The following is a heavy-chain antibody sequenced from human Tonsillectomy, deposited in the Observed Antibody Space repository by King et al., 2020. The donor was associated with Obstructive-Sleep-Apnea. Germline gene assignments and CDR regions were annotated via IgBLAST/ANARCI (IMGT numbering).Heavy chain of an antibody. CDR2: INPSGGST. Sequence: VQLVESGAEVKKPGASVKVSCKASGYTFTSHYIHWVRQAPGQGLEWMGIINPSGGSTSYAQKFQGRVTMTRDTSTSTVYMELSTLRSEETAVYYCARASAYGGTFDYWGQGTLVTVSS. D-gene: IGHD4-23*01. J-gene: IGHJ4*02. V-gene: IGHV1-46*01. CDR3: ARASAYGGTFDY. CDR1: GYTFTSHY.